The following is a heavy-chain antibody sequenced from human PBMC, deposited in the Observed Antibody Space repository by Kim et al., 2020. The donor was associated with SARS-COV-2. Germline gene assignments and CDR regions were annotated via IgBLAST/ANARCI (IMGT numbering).Heavy chain of an antibody. V-gene: IGHV3-33*06. D-gene: IGHD2-21*02. CDR3: AKDCTAGLGVTDY. CDR1: GFTFSSYG. Sequence: GGSLRLSCAASGFTFSSYGMHWVRQAPGKGLEWVAVIWYDGSNKYYADSVKGRFTISRDNSKNTLYLQMNSLRAEDTAVYYCAKDCTAGLGVTDYWGQGTLVTVSS. CDR2: IWYDGSNK. J-gene: IGHJ4*02.